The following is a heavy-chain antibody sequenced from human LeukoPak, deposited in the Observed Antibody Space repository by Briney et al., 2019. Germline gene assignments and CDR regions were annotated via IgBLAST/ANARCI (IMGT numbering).Heavy chain of an antibody. CDR1: GFTFGTYA. CDR2: ISAGGSAT. D-gene: IGHD3-22*01. CDR3: AKVDDSSGYYADY. J-gene: IGHJ4*02. Sequence: GGSLRLSCVASGFTFGTYAMSWVRQAPGKGLEWVSSISAGGSATYYADSVKGRFTISRDNSKNTLYLQMNSLRAEDTAVYYCAKVDDSSGYYADYWGQGTLVTVSS. V-gene: IGHV3-23*01.